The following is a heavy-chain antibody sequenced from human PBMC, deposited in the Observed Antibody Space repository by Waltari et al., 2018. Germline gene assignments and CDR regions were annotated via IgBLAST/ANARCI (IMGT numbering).Heavy chain of an antibody. CDR2: IRSKANSYAT. J-gene: IGHJ4*02. D-gene: IGHD3-22*01. V-gene: IGHV3-73*01. Sequence: EVQLVESGGGLVQPGGSLQFSCAAPGFPFSGSAMHWVRQASGKGLEWVGRIRSKANSYATAYAASVKGRFTISRDDSKNTAYLQMNSLKTEDTAVYYCTRRSSDDSSGYWASWGQGTLVTVSS. CDR1: GFPFSGSA. CDR3: TRRSSDDSSGYWAS.